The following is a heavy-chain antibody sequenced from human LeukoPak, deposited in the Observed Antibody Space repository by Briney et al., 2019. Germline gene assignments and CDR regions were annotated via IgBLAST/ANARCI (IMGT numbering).Heavy chain of an antibody. CDR3: AKKTWTAVAGTRGTYDY. J-gene: IGHJ4*02. Sequence: PGGSLRLSCAASGFTFSSYGMHWVRQAPGKGLEWVAFIRYDGSNKYYADSVKGRFTISRDNSKNTLYLQMNSLRAEDTAVYYCAKKTWTAVAGTRGTYDYWGQGTLVTVSS. CDR2: IRYDGSNK. CDR1: GFTFSSYG. D-gene: IGHD6-19*01. V-gene: IGHV3-30*02.